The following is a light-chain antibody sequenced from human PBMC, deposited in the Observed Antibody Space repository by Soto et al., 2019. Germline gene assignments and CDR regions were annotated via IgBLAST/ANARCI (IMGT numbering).Light chain of an antibody. V-gene: IGKV3-20*01. CDR2: GVS. Sequence: EIVLTQSPGTLSVSPGERATLSCRASQSVSSTYLAWYQQKPGQAPRLVIYGVSSRATGIPDRFSGSGSGTDFTLTISRLEPEDFALYYCQHYGSSPFTFGPGTKVDI. J-gene: IGKJ3*01. CDR1: QSVSSTY. CDR3: QHYGSSPFT.